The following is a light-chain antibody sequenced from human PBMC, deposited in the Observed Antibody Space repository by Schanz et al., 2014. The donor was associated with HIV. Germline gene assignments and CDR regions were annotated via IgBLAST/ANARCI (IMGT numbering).Light chain of an antibody. CDR2: DVV. Sequence: QSALTQPASVSGSPGQSITISCTGTSSDVGGYNYVSWYQQHPGKAPRLIIYDVVSRPSGLSNRFSGSKSDNTASLTISGLQAEDEADYYCSSYTNAATWVFGGGTKLTVL. CDR1: SSDVGGYNY. J-gene: IGLJ3*02. V-gene: IGLV2-14*01. CDR3: SSYTNAATWV.